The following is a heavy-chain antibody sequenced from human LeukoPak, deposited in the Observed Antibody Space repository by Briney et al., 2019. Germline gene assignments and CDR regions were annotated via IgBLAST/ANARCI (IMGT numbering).Heavy chain of an antibody. D-gene: IGHD3-22*01. V-gene: IGHV1-46*01. CDR3: ARDCYYDSSGPTHYFDY. J-gene: IGHJ4*02. CDR1: GYTSTSYY. CDR2: INPSGGST. Sequence: ASVKVSCKASGYTSTSYYMHWVRQAPGQGLEWMGIINPSGGSTSYAQKFQGRVTMTRDTSTSTVYMELSSLRSEDTAVYYCARDCYYDSSGPTHYFDYWGQGTLVTVSS.